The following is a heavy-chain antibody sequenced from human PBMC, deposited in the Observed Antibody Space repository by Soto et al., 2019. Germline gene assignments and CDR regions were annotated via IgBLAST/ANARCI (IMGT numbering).Heavy chain of an antibody. CDR2: INPNSGDT. CDR3: ARGPSHGAFDI. CDR1: GYTFTDYY. Sequence: QVQLAQSGAEVKNPGASVKVSCKASGYTFTDYYIHSLRQAPAQGLEWMGWINPNSGDTKYAQKFQGWATMTRDTSISTTYMELSRLTSDDTALYYCARGPSHGAFDIWGQGTIITVSS. V-gene: IGHV1-2*04. J-gene: IGHJ3*02.